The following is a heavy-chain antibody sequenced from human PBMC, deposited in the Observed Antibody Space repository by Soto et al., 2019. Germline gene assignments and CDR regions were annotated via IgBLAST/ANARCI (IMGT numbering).Heavy chain of an antibody. Sequence: QVQLQQWGAGLLKPSETLSLTCAVYGGSFSGYYWSWIRQPPGKGLEWIGEINHSGSTNYNPSLKSRVTISVDTSKNRFSLKLSSATAADTAVYYCARDVWFGEDRPFDYWGQGTLVTVSS. J-gene: IGHJ4*02. CDR1: GGSFSGYY. D-gene: IGHD3-10*01. V-gene: IGHV4-34*01. CDR2: INHSGST. CDR3: ARDVWFGEDRPFDY.